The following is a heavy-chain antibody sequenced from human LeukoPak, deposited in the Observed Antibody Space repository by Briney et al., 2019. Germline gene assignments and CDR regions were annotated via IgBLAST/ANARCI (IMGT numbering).Heavy chain of an antibody. Sequence: SSVKVSCKASGGTFSSYAISWVRQAPGQGLEWMGGIIPISGTANYAQKFQGRVTITADESTSTAYMELSSLRSEDTAVYYCARDDIVVVPAAQRTYYYYGMDVWGKGTTVTVSS. V-gene: IGHV1-69*01. J-gene: IGHJ6*04. D-gene: IGHD2-2*01. CDR1: GGTFSSYA. CDR2: IIPISGTA. CDR3: ARDDIVVVPAAQRTYYYYGMDV.